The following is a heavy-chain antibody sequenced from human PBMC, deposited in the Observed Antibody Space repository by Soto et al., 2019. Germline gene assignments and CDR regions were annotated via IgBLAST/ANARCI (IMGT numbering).Heavy chain of an antibody. J-gene: IGHJ4*02. D-gene: IGHD1-26*01. V-gene: IGHV3-48*02. CDR2: ISSSGGTQ. CDR3: ARSGNYRLDC. CDR1: GFTLSNYN. Sequence: VGSLRLSCGASGFTLSNYNMNWVRQAPGKGLEWISYISSSGGTQYYADSVKGRFTISRDNAKNSLNLQMNSLRDEDTAVYYCARSGNYRLDCWGQGTLVTVSS.